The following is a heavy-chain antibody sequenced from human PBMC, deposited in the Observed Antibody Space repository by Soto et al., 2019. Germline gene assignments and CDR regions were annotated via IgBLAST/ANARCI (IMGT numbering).Heavy chain of an antibody. Sequence: EVQLVESGGGLVQPGGSLRLSCAASGFTFSSYAMHWVRQAPGKGLEYVSAISRNGGSTYYANSVKGRFTISRDNSKHTLYLQMGSLRAEDMAVYYCAREAYDFWSGYPPYMDVWGKGTTVTVSS. CDR1: GFTFSSYA. J-gene: IGHJ6*03. D-gene: IGHD3-3*01. V-gene: IGHV3-64*01. CDR3: AREAYDFWSGYPPYMDV. CDR2: ISRNGGST.